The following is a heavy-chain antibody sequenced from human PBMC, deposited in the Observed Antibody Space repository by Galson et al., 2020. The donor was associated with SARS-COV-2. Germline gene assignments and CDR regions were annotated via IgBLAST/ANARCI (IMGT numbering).Heavy chain of an antibody. D-gene: IGHD3-9*01. J-gene: IGHJ3*01. CDR3: ASGVGTIPSEEGHSFDV. CDR1: GGSISSSTYY. V-gene: IGHV4-39*01. CDR2: LFYGGRT. Sequence: ETSETLSLTCIVSGGSISSSTYYWGWIRQPPGKGLEYIGSLFYGGRTYYNPSLKSRVTISVDTSKNQFSLKLDSVTAADTAVYYCASGVGTIPSEEGHSFDVWGQGTMVTVSS.